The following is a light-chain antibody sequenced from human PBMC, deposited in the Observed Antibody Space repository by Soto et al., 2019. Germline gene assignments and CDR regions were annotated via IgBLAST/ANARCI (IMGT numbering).Light chain of an antibody. CDR3: QQYNNWPRT. J-gene: IGKJ1*01. CDR1: QSVSSN. Sequence: EEVMTQSPATLSVSPGERATLSCRASQSVSSNLAWYQQKPGQAPRLLIYGASTRATGIPARFSGSGSGTEFTLTISSLQSEDFAVYYCQQYNNWPRTFGQGAKVDIK. CDR2: GAS. V-gene: IGKV3-15*01.